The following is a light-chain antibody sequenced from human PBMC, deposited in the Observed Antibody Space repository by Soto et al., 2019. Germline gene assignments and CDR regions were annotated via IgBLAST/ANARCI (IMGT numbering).Light chain of an antibody. J-gene: IGLJ1*01. CDR1: SSDVGGYNY. CDR3: CSYAGNSLYV. V-gene: IGLV2-11*01. CDR2: DVT. Sequence: QSALTQPRSVSGSPGQSVTISCTGTSSDVGGYNYVSWYQHHPGRAPKLMIYDVTKRPSGVPDRFSGSKSGNTASLTFSGLQAEDEADYYCCSYAGNSLYVSGTGTKLTVL.